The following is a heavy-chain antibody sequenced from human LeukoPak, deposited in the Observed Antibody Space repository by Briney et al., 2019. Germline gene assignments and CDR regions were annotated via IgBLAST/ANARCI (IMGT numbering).Heavy chain of an antibody. J-gene: IGHJ4*02. CDR1: ESKIIGYG. CDR2: ISGSGGST. V-gene: IGHV3-23*01. Sequence: ARTLTLTCAARESKIIGYGKSVDLRARGNEKKWVSAISGSGGSTYYADSVKGRFTISRDNSMNTLYLQMNSLRAEDTAVYYCAKDLYYFDYWGQGTLVTVSS. CDR3: AKDLYYFDY.